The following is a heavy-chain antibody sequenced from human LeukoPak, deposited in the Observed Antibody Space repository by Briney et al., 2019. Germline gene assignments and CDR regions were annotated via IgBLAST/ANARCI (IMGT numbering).Heavy chain of an antibody. CDR2: INQDGSEK. CDR1: RFTFSHYW. V-gene: IGHV3-7*04. Sequence: PGGSLRLSCAASRFTFSHYWMSWVRQAPGKGLEWVANINQDGSEKYYVDSLKGRFTISRDNAEHSLYLQMNNLRAEDTAVYYCARGDKFSGDYWGRGTLVTVSS. J-gene: IGHJ4*02. D-gene: IGHD6-19*01. CDR3: ARGDKFSGDY.